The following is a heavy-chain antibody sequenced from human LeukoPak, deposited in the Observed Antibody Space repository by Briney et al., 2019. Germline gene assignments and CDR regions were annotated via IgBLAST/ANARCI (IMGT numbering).Heavy chain of an antibody. V-gene: IGHV4-39*01. CDR3: ARQSRDYDSSGYYSTGPGD. CDR2: IYFNGGT. Sequence: PSETLSLTCTVSGVSISTSSYYWGWIRQPPGKGLEWIAKIYFNGGTAYNPSLKSRVAIFVETSKNQFSLELSSVTAADTAVYYCARQSRDYDSSGYYSTGPGDWGQGTLVTVSS. CDR1: GVSISTSSYY. D-gene: IGHD3-22*01. J-gene: IGHJ4*02.